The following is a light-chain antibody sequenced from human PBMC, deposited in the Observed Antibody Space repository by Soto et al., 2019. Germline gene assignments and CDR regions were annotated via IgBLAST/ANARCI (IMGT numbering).Light chain of an antibody. CDR2: DAS. CDR1: QSVSSS. J-gene: IGKJ2*01. Sequence: EIVLTQSPVTLSLSPGERATLSCRASQSVSSSLAWYQQKPGQAPRLLFYDASIRATGIPARFSGSESGTDFTLTISSLEPEDFAVYYCQQRTESYTFGQGTKLEIK. V-gene: IGKV3-11*01. CDR3: QQRTESYT.